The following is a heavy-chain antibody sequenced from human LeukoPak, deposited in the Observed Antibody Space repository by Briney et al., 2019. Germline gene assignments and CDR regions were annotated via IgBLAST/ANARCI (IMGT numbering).Heavy chain of an antibody. CDR1: GGSIDSNNYY. CDR3: QSRYLEWLLEY. V-gene: IGHV4-39*01. D-gene: IGHD3-3*01. Sequence: SETLSLTCTVSGGSIDSNNYYWGWIRQPPGKGLEWIGSIYSSGSAYYNPSLKSRVTISVDTSKNQFSLRLSSVTAADTAVYYCQSRYLEWLLEYWGQGTLVTVSS. J-gene: IGHJ4*02. CDR2: IYSSGSA.